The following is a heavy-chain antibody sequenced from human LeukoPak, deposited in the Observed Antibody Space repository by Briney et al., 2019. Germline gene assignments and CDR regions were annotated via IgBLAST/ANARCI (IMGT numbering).Heavy chain of an antibody. CDR1: GGSISSSSYY. V-gene: IGHV4-39*01. CDR3: ARQIAAAGTDRPNWFDP. D-gene: IGHD6-13*01. J-gene: IGHJ5*02. Sequence: PSETLSLTCTVSGGSISSSSYYWGWIRQPPGKGLEWIGSIYYSGSTYYNPSLKSRVTISVDTSKNQFSLKLSSVTAADTAVYYCARQIAAAGTDRPNWFDPWGQGTLVTVSS. CDR2: IYYSGST.